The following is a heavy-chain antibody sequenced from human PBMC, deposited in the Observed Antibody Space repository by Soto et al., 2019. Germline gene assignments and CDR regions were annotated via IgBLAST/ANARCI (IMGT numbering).Heavy chain of an antibody. V-gene: IGHV1-18*01. CDR1: GYTFTNYG. J-gene: IGHJ3*02. CDR2: ISAYNGNT. CDR3: ARDLRGVWSYGSAFDI. Sequence: QVQLVQSGAEVKKPGASVKVSCKASGYTFTNYGISWVRQAPGQGLEWMGWISAYNGNTNYAQKLQGRVTMTTDTSTSTAYMELRSLRSDDTAVYYCARDLRGVWSYGSAFDIWGQGTMVTVSS. D-gene: IGHD1-26*01.